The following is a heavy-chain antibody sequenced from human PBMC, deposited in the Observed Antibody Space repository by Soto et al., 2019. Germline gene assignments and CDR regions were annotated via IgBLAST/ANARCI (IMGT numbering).Heavy chain of an antibody. CDR3: ARDRYGRGGSCSPLAGFDD. CDR1: GGSISSGGYS. J-gene: IGHJ4*02. Sequence: SETLSLTCAVSGGSISSGGYSWSWIRQPPGKGLEWIGYIYHSGSTYYNPSLKSRVTISVDRSKNQFSLKLSSVTAADTAVYYCARDRYGRGGSCSPLAGFDDWGKGTLVTVSS. CDR2: IYHSGST. V-gene: IGHV4-30-2*01. D-gene: IGHD2-15*01.